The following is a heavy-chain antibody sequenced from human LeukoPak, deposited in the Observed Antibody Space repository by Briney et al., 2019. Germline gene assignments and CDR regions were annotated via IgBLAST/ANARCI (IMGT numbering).Heavy chain of an antibody. V-gene: IGHV3-21*01. J-gene: IGHJ4*02. Sequence: GGSLRLSCAASGFTFSSYSMNWVRQAPGKGLEWVSSISSSSTYIYYADLVKGRFTISRDNAKNSLHLQMNSLSAEDTAVYYCGHCTTTSCYAGGRWGQGTLVTVSS. CDR3: GHCTTTSCYAGGR. CDR2: ISSSSTYI. CDR1: GFTFSSYS. D-gene: IGHD2-2*01.